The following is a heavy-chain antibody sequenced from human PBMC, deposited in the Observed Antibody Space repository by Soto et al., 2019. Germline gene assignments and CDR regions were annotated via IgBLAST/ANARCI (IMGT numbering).Heavy chain of an antibody. D-gene: IGHD3-16*02. CDR1: GYTFTSYY. J-gene: IGHJ4*02. CDR2: INPSGDST. V-gene: IGHV1-46*01. CDR3: ARSYYDYVWGSYRSAHFDY. Sequence: QVQLVQSGAEVKKPGASVKVSCKASGYTFTSYYMHWVRQAPGQGLEWMGIINPSGDSTSYGQKFQGRVTMARDTSTSTVYMELSSLRSEDTAVYYCARSYYDYVWGSYRSAHFDYWGQGTLVTVSS.